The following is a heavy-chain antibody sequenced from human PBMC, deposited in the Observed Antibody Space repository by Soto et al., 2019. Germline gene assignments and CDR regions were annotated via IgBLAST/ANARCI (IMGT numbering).Heavy chain of an antibody. J-gene: IGHJ6*02. CDR1: GFAFSSYA. V-gene: IGHV3-30-3*01. CDR3: ARVGNDFWIAYGGFKHYAMDV. D-gene: IGHD3-3*01. CDR2: ISYDGSDK. Sequence: QVQLVESGGGVVQPGRSLRLSCAASGFAFSSYAMHWVRQAPGKGLEWVVLISYDGSDKYYADSVKGQFTISRDNSKNTLFLQMNGLRAEDTAVYYCARVGNDFWIAYGGFKHYAMDVWGQGTTVTVSS.